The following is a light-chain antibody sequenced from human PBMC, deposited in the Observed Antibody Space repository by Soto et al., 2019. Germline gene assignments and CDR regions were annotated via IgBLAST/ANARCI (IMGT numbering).Light chain of an antibody. CDR1: QGVSTN. J-gene: IGKJ1*01. CDR3: QQYTNWPRT. V-gene: IGKV3-15*01. CDR2: GAS. Sequence: EIVMTQSPATLSVSPGERATLSCRASQGVSTNLAWYQQKPGQAPRLLIYGASTRASAMPARFSGSGSGTEFTLTISSLQSEDFAVYYCQQYTNWPRTFGQGTKVDIK.